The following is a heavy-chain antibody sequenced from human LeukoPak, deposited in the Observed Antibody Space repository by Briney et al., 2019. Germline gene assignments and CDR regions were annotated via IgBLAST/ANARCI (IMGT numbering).Heavy chain of an antibody. CDR3: ARVPYGSGSYYNPPFNGMDV. V-gene: IGHV1-18*01. CDR1: GGTFSSYG. J-gene: IGHJ6*02. D-gene: IGHD3-10*01. CDR2: ISAYNGNT. Sequence: ASVKVSCKASGGTFSSYGISWVRQAPGQGLEWMGWISAYNGNTNYAQKLQGRVTMTTDTSTSTAYMELRSLRSDDTAVYYCARVPYGSGSYYNPPFNGMDVWGQGTTVTVSS.